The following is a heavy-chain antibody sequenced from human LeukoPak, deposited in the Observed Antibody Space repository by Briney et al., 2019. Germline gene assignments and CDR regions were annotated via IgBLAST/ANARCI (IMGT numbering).Heavy chain of an antibody. CDR3: ARATTVNYYYYYMDV. D-gene: IGHD4-17*01. CDR1: GFIFSRYG. Sequence: GGSLRLSCAASGFIFSRYGMSWVRQAPGKGLEWVSSISENGDSTHYADSVKGRLTISRDNSKNTVYLQMNSLRAEDTAVYYCARATTVNYYYYYMDVWGKGTTVTVSS. V-gene: IGHV3-23*01. CDR2: ISENGDST. J-gene: IGHJ6*03.